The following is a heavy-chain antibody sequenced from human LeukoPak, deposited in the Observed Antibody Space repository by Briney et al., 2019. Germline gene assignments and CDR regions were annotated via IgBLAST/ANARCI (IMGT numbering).Heavy chain of an antibody. CDR1: GYTFTSYD. CDR3: ARRPSKYYDILTGYYRSEFDY. J-gene: IGHJ4*02. Sequence: ASVKVSCKASGYTFTSYDINWVRQATGQGLEWMGWMNPNTGNTGYAQKFQGRVTMTRNTSISTAYMELSSLRSEDTAVYYCARRPSKYYDILTGYYRSEFDYWGQGTLVTVSS. V-gene: IGHV1-8*01. CDR2: MNPNTGNT. D-gene: IGHD3-9*01.